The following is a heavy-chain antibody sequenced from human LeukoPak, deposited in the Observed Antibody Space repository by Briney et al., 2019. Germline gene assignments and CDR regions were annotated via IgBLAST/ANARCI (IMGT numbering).Heavy chain of an antibody. CDR3: ARSQKWLVNAFDI. CDR2: INHSGST. J-gene: IGHJ3*02. CDR1: GGSFSGYY. Sequence: SETPSLTCAVYGGSFSGYYWSWIRQPPGKGLEWIGEINHSGSTNYNPSLKSRVTISVDTSKNQFSLKLSSVTAADTAVYYCARSQKWLVNAFDIWGQGTMVTVSS. D-gene: IGHD6-19*01. V-gene: IGHV4-34*01.